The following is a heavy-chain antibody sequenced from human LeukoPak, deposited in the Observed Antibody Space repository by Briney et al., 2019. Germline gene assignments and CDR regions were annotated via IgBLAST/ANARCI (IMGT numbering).Heavy chain of an antibody. Sequence: GGSLRLSCAASGFTFSNYNMNWVRQAPGKGLEWVSSISTSSSYIYYADSLKGRFTISRDNARNSLYLQMNTLRAEDTAVYFCAKSPVSSCRGSFCYPFDYWGQGNLVTVSS. J-gene: IGHJ4*02. D-gene: IGHD2-15*01. V-gene: IGHV3-21*04. CDR1: GFTFSNYN. CDR2: ISTSSSYI. CDR3: AKSPVSSCRGSFCYPFDY.